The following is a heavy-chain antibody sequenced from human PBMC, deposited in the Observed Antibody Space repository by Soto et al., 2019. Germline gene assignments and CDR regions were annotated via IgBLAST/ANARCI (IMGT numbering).Heavy chain of an antibody. J-gene: IGHJ4*02. Sequence: QVQLQESGPGLVKPSQTLSLTCTVSGGSISTSGYYWSWIRQHPGKGLEWIGYVYYTGSTYYNPSLKSRVTISVDTSKNQFSLKLSSVTAADTAVYYCARAQSNLSTVGNWGQGTLVTVSS. D-gene: IGHD2-8*01. V-gene: IGHV4-31*03. CDR1: GGSISTSGYY. CDR2: VYYTGST. CDR3: ARAQSNLSTVGN.